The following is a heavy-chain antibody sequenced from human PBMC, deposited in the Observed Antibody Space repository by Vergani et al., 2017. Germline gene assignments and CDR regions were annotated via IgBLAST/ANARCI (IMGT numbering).Heavy chain of an antibody. J-gene: IGHJ6*03. CDR3: ASGIVGATGHYYYYMDV. V-gene: IGHV1-69*01. D-gene: IGHD1-26*01. CDR2: IIPIFGTA. Sequence: QVQLVQSGAEVKKPGSSVKVSCKASGGTFSSYAISWVRQAPGQGLEWMGGIIPIFGTANYAQKFQGRVTITADESTSTAYMELSSLRSEDTAVYYCASGIVGATGHYYYYMDVWGKGTTVTVSS. CDR1: GGTFSSYA.